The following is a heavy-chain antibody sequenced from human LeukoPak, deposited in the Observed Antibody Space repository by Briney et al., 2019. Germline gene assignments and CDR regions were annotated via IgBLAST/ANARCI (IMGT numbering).Heavy chain of an antibody. J-gene: IGHJ3*02. V-gene: IGHV1-2*02. CDR2: INPNSGGT. CDR1: GYTFTSYG. Sequence: ASVKVSCKASGYTFTSYGISWVRQAPGQGLEWMGWINPNSGGTNYAQKFQGRVTMTRDTSISTAYMELSRLRSDDTAVYYCARVNRLFEGPGARGFGGSDAFDIWGQGTMVTVSS. CDR3: ARVNRLFEGPGARGFGGSDAFDI. D-gene: IGHD3-10*01.